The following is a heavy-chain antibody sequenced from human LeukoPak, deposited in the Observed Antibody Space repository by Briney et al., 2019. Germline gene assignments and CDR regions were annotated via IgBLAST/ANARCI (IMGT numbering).Heavy chain of an antibody. V-gene: IGHV5-51*01. CDR2: IYPGDSDT. J-gene: IGHJ4*02. CDR3: AKGGDNSAFLFY. D-gene: IGHD3-16*01. Sequence: GXSLKISCKGSGSSFTNYWIGWVRQMPGRGLEGMGIIYPGDSDTRYSPSFQGQVTFSADKSISTAYLQWSSLKASDTAMYYCAKGGDNSAFLFYWGQGTMVTVSS. CDR1: GSSFTNYW.